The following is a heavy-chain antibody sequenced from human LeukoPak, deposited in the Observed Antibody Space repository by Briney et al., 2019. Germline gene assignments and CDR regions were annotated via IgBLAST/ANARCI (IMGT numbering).Heavy chain of an antibody. Sequence: ASVKVSCKASGYTFTGYYMHWVRQAPGQGLEWMGWINPKSGDTNYVQRFQGWVTMTRDTSISTAYMELSRLKSDDTAVYYCARVIWVYELAAPGYFDSWGQGALVTVSS. CDR1: GYTFTGYY. V-gene: IGHV1-2*04. J-gene: IGHJ4*02. CDR2: INPKSGDT. CDR3: ARVIWVYELAAPGYFDS. D-gene: IGHD3-16*01.